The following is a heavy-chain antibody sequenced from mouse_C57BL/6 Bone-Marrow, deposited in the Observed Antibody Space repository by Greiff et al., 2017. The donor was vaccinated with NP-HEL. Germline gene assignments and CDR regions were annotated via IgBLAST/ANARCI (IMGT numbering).Heavy chain of an antibody. Sequence: DVMLVESGGGLVQPGGSLSLSCAASGFTFTDYYMSWVRQPPGKALEWLGFIRNKANGYTTEYSASVKGRFTISRDNSQSILYLQMNALRAEDSATYYCARYGYYGSSRGYFDVWGTGTTVTVSS. CDR3: ARYGYYGSSRGYFDV. CDR1: GFTFTDYY. V-gene: IGHV7-3*01. CDR2: IRNKANGYTT. D-gene: IGHD1-1*01. J-gene: IGHJ1*03.